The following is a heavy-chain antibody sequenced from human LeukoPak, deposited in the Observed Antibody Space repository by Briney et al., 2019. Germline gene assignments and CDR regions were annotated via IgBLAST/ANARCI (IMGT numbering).Heavy chain of an antibody. CDR1: GDSISSSNW. V-gene: IGHV4-4*02. J-gene: IGHJ4*02. CDR3: ARAGPVAGTFDY. Sequence: SETLSLTCAVSGDSISSSNWWSWVRQPPGKGLEWIGEIYHSGSTNYNPSLKSRVTISVDTSKNQFSLKLSSVTAADTAVYYCARAGPVAGTFDYWGQGTLVTVSS. CDR2: IYHSGST. D-gene: IGHD6-19*01.